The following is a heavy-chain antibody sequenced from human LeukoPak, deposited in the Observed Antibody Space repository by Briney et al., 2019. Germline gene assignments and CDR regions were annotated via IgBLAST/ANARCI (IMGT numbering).Heavy chain of an antibody. J-gene: IGHJ1*01. CDR1: GFTFSTYW. CDR3: ARAPSEIGGYYPEYFRH. Sequence: GGSLRLSCAASGFTFSTYWMHWVRQAPGKGLVWVSRIKSDGGTNYTDSVKGRFTISRDNAKKTVSLQMNSLRPEDTGVYYCARAPSEIGGYYPEYFRHWGQGTLVTVSS. V-gene: IGHV3-74*01. D-gene: IGHD3-22*01. CDR2: IKSDGGT.